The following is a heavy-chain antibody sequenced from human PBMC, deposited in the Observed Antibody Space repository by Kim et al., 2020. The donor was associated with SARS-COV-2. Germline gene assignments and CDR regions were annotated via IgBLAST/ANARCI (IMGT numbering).Heavy chain of an antibody. CDR3: AREHGDWDFGFFNF. Sequence: GGSLRLSCAASGFTFSDYGMNWVRQAPGKGLEWVSRISGGGGKTYYTDSVKGRFTISRDNSKNVVYLQMNSLRVDDTALYYCAREHGDWDFGFFNFWGQG. CDR2: ISGGGGKT. V-gene: IGHV3-23*01. J-gene: IGHJ4*02. CDR1: GFTFSDYG. D-gene: IGHD4-17*01.